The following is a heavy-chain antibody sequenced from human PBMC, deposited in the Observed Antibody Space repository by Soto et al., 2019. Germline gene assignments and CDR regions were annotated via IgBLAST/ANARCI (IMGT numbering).Heavy chain of an antibody. CDR2: IDTDGGGT. CDR3: ATVFDL. J-gene: IGHJ5*02. Sequence: EVQLVESGGGLVQPGGSLRVSCAASGFTLRSHRIHWVRQVPGKGLEWVSRIDTDGGGTSYADSVKGRFTISKDNAKNTVNLQMNGLRGEDTAVYYCATVFDLWGQGTLVTVSS. CDR1: GFTLRSHR. V-gene: IGHV3-74*01.